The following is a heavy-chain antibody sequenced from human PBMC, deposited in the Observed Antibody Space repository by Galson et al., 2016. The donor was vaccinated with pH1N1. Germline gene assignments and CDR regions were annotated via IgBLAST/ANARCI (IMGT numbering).Heavy chain of an antibody. CDR2: INQDGSVK. D-gene: IGHD2-21*01. V-gene: IGHV3-7*01. J-gene: IGHJ4*02. CDR3: ARAIAQGDSY. CDR1: GFSLSSFW. Sequence: SLRLSCAASGFSLSSFWMTWVRRAPGKGLEWVANINQDGSVKYYVDSVKGRFTISRGSAKNSLYLQMDSLTAEDTAIYYCARAIAQGDSYWGQGTLVTVSS.